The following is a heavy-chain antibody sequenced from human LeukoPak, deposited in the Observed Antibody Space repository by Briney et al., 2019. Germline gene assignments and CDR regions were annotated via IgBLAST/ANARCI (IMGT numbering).Heavy chain of an antibody. J-gene: IGHJ4*02. D-gene: IGHD1-26*01. CDR1: GYSINNYW. Sequence: HGESLKISCKGSGYSINNYWIGWVRQMPGKGLEWMGIIYPADSDIRYSPSFQGQVTISADKSISTAYLQWSSLKASDTAMYYCARWGVVGAAAVNYWGQGTLVTVSS. CDR2: IYPADSDI. V-gene: IGHV5-51*01. CDR3: ARWGVVGAAAVNY.